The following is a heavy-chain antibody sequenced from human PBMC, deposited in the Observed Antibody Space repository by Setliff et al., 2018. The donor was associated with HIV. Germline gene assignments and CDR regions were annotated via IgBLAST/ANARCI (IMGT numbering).Heavy chain of an antibody. V-gene: IGHV1-69*13. CDR2: IIPIFNTA. Sequence: ASVKASCKASGGTFSSYSITWVRQAPGQGLEWMGGIIPIFNTANYAQKFQGRVTITADESTSTAYMELSSLGSEDTAVYYCARGSGGHCSGGSCYFGFGLALWGQGTTVTVS. D-gene: IGHD2-15*01. CDR1: GGTFSSYS. CDR3: ARGSGGHCSGGSCYFGFGLAL. J-gene: IGHJ6*02.